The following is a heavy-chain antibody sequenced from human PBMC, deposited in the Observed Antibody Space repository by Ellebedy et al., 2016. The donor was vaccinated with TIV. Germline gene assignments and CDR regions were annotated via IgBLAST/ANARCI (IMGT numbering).Heavy chain of an antibody. J-gene: IGHJ4*02. V-gene: IGHV1-2*04. CDR2: INPNSGGT. Sequence: AASVKVSCKASGYTFTGYYMHWVRQAPGQGLEWMGWINPNSGGTNYAQKFQGWVNMTRDTSISTAYMELSRLRSDDTAVYYCASSWLVRGPIDYWGQGTLVTVSS. CDR3: ASSWLVRGPIDY. D-gene: IGHD6-19*01. CDR1: GYTFTGYY.